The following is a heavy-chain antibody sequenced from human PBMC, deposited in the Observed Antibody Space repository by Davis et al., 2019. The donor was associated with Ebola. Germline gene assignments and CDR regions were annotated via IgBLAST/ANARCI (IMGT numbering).Heavy chain of an antibody. Sequence: MPSETLSLTCAVSGYSISSNNWWGWIRQPPGKGLEWIGYIYYSGSTYYNPSLKSRVTMSVDTSKNQFSLKLSSVTAVDTAVYYCARGPTRYYFDNWGQGTLVTVSS. CDR1: GYSISSNNW. J-gene: IGHJ4*02. CDR3: ARGPTRYYFDN. CDR2: IYYSGST. V-gene: IGHV4-28*01.